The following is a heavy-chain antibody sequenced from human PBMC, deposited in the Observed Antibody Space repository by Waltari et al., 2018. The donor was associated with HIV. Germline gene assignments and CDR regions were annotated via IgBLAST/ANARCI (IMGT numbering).Heavy chain of an antibody. J-gene: IGHJ5*02. CDR3: AKDRWFDP. V-gene: IGHV3-23*01. Sequence: EVQLLESGGGFVQPGGCLRLSCVASGFTFRSYAMSWVRQSPGKGLEWVSTISGSGSTTYYTDSVKGRFTISRDNSKNTLYLQMNSLRAEDAALYYCAKDRWFDPWGQGTLVTVSS. CDR1: GFTFRSYA. CDR2: ISGSGSTT.